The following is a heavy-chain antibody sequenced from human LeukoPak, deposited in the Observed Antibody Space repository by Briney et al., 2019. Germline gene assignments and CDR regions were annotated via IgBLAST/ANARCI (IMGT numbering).Heavy chain of an antibody. D-gene: IGHD2-21*01. CDR1: GYTFTSYD. Sequence: ASVKVSCKASGYTFTSYDINWVRQATGQGLEWMEWMNPNSGNTGYARKFQGRVTMTRSTSISTAYMELSSLRFEDTAVYYCTRSVRNGHIDYWGRGTLVTVSS. V-gene: IGHV1-8*01. CDR2: MNPNSGNT. J-gene: IGHJ4*02. CDR3: TRSVRNGHIDY.